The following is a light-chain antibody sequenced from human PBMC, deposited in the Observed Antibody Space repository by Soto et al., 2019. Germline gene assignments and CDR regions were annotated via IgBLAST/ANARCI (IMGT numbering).Light chain of an antibody. V-gene: IGKV1-39*01. CDR2: AAS. CDR1: QSISSY. J-gene: IGKJ5*01. CDR3: QQSYSTWIT. Sequence: DIQMTQSPSSLSGSVGERVTITCRASQSISSYLNWYQQKPGKAPKLLIYAASSLQSGVPSRFSGSGSGTDFTLTISSLQPEDFATYYCQQSYSTWITFGQGTRLEIK.